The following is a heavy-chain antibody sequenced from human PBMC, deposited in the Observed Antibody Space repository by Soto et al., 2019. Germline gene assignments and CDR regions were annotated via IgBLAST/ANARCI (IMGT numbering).Heavy chain of an antibody. D-gene: IGHD1-26*01. J-gene: IGHJ4*02. CDR2: TKNKANRYTT. V-gene: IGHV3-72*01. CDR3: ARWVSGSPDN. CDR1: GFTLSDHY. Sequence: EVQLVECGGGLVQPGGSLRLSCAASGFTLSDHYMDWVRQAPGKGLEWVGRTKNKANRYTTEYAASVNGRFTISRDDSKNSLYLQMNSLKTEDTAVYYCARWVSGSPDNWGQGTLVTVSS.